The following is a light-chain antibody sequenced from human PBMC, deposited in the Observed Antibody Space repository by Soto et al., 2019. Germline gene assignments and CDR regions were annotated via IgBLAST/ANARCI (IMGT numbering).Light chain of an antibody. V-gene: IGLV1-51*01. J-gene: IGLJ3*02. CDR2: DND. Sequence: QSALTQPPSVSAAPGQRVTISCSGSSSNIGINFVSWYQQFPGTVPKVVVYDNDKRPSGIPDRFSGSKSGTSAALDITGLQTGDEADYYCATWDNLLSAVVFGGGTKLTVL. CDR3: ATWDNLLSAVV. CDR1: SSNIGINF.